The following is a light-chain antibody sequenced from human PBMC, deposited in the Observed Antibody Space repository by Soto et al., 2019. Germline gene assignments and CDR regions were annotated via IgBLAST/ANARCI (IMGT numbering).Light chain of an antibody. J-gene: IGKJ5*01. V-gene: IGKV3-20*01. CDR1: QSVSSSY. CDR3: QQYGSSQGIT. CDR2: GAS. Sequence: DIVLTQSPGTLSVSPGERATLSCRASQSVSSSYLAWYQQKPGQAPRLLIYGASSRATGIPDRLSGSGSGTEFTLTISRMEPADFAVYYCQQYGSSQGITFGQGTRLEIK.